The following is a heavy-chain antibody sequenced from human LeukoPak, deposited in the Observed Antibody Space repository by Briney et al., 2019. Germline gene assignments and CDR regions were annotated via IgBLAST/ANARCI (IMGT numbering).Heavy chain of an antibody. CDR1: GYSIRNGDY. J-gene: IGHJ4*02. V-gene: IGHV4-38-2*01. D-gene: IGHD6-6*01. CDR2: MYNSVGI. Sequence: SETLSLTCVVSGYSIRNGDYWGWIRQSPGKGLEWIASMYNSVGIHYNPSLKSRVTILVDTSKNEFSLKMRSVTAADTAVYYCARNSSSGFFDYWGQGTLATVSS. CDR3: ARNSSSGFFDY.